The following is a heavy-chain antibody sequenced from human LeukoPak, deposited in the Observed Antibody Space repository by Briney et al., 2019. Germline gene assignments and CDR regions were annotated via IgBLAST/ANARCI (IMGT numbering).Heavy chain of an antibody. D-gene: IGHD4-17*01. CDR1: GFTVINAW. Sequence: GGSLRLSCAASGFTVINAWMTWVRQAPGKGLEWVGRIKSRAEGGTTDYAAPVQGRFVISTDDSENTLYLQMSTLNTEDTAVYYCVTEPPPYGDYPGFDYWGQGTTVTVSS. J-gene: IGHJ4*03. CDR3: VTEPPPYGDYPGFDY. V-gene: IGHV3-15*01. CDR2: IKSRAEGGTT.